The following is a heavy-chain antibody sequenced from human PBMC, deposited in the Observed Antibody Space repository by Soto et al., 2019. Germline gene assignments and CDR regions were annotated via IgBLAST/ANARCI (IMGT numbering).Heavy chain of an antibody. J-gene: IGHJ4*02. V-gene: IGHV3-21*01. D-gene: IGHD2-8*01. CDR2: ISSSSSYI. CDR3: ARDRGYCTNGVSSFDY. Sequence: GGSLRLSCAASGFTFSSYSMNWVRQAPGQGLEWVSSISSSSSYIYYADSVKGRFTISRDNAKNSLYLQMNSLRAEDTAVYYCARDRGYCTNGVSSFDYWGQGTLATVSS. CDR1: GFTFSSYS.